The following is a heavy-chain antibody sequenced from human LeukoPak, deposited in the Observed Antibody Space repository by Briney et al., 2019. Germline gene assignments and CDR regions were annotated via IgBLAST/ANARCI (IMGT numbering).Heavy chain of an antibody. Sequence: GVSLTLSCAASGFTFSSYGMHWVRQAPGKGLEWVAVISYDGSNKYYADSVKGRFTISRDNSKNTLYLQMNSLRAEDTAVYYCAKGRRLGELSFVYWGQGTLVTVSS. D-gene: IGHD3-16*02. CDR1: GFTFSSYG. CDR3: AKGRRLGELSFVY. CDR2: ISYDGSNK. J-gene: IGHJ4*02. V-gene: IGHV3-30*18.